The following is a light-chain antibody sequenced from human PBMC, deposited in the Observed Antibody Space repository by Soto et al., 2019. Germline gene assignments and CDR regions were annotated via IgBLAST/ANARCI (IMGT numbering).Light chain of an antibody. J-gene: IGKJ1*01. Sequence: EIVLTQSPGTLSLSPGERATLSCRTSQSVSSSYLSLYQHKPVQSPSLLMYVSSSSAAGIPYRFRGSGSGTNVSLTISRLEPEDFAVYYCQQYDTSPWTFGQGTKVDIK. V-gene: IGKV3-20*01. CDR3: QQYDTSPWT. CDR1: QSVSSSY. CDR2: VSS.